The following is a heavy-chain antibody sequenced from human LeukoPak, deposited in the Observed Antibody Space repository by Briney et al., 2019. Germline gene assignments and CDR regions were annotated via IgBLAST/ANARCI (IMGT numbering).Heavy chain of an antibody. CDR2: IYSGGST. J-gene: IGHJ4*02. D-gene: IGHD7-27*01. Sequence: PGGSLRLSCAASGFTVSSNYMSWVHQAPGKGLEWVSVIYSGGSTYYADSVKGRFTISRDNSKNTVHLQMNSLRAEDTAMYYCVRDGAHWDLDYWGQGTLVTVSS. V-gene: IGHV3-53*05. CDR3: VRDGAHWDLDY. CDR1: GFTVSSNY.